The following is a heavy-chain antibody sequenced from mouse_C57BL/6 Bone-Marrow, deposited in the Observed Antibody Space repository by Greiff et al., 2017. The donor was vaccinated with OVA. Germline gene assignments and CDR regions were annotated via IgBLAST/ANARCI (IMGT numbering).Heavy chain of an antibody. CDR3: AHGDGNYEAWFAY. V-gene: IGHV1-52*01. CDR2: IDPSDSET. J-gene: IGHJ3*01. Sequence: QLQQPGAELVRPGSSVKLSCKASGYTFTSYWMHWVKQRPIQGLEWIGNIDPSDSETHYNQKFKDKATLTVDKSSSTAYMQLSSLTSEDSAVYYCAHGDGNYEAWFAYWGQGTLVTVSA. D-gene: IGHD2-1*01. CDR1: GYTFTSYW.